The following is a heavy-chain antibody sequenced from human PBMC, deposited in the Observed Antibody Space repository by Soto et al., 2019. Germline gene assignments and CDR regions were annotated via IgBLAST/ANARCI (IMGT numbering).Heavy chain of an antibody. V-gene: IGHV1-46*03. D-gene: IGHD3-3*01. CDR3: ARDSNDFWSVYYRGPFDY. Sequence: GASVKVSCKASGYTFTSYYMHWVRQAPGQGLEWMGIINPSGGSTSYAQKFQGRVTMTRDTSTSTVYMELSSLRSEDTAVYYCARDSNDFWSVYYRGPFDYWGQGTLVTVPS. CDR1: GYTFTSYY. CDR2: INPSGGST. J-gene: IGHJ4*02.